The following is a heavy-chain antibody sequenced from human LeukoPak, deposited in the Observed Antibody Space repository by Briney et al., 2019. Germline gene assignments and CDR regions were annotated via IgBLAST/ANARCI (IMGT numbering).Heavy chain of an antibody. Sequence: GGSLRLSCTVSGFTFGDYAINWVRQAPGKGLEWVGFIRSKAFGETAEYAASVKGRFTISRDDSKSIAYLQMNSLKTEDTAVYYCVKPKEYCTGGGCQKYYFDYWGQGTLVTVSS. CDR2: IRSKAFGETA. V-gene: IGHV3-49*04. D-gene: IGHD2-8*02. J-gene: IGHJ4*02. CDR3: VKPKEYCTGGGCQKYYFDY. CDR1: GFTFGDYA.